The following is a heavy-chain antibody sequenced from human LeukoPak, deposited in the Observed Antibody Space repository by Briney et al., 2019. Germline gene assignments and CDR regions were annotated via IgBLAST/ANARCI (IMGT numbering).Heavy chain of an antibody. D-gene: IGHD3-10*01. V-gene: IGHV1-69*13. J-gene: IGHJ5*02. CDR2: IIPIFGTA. CDR3: ARVGEAMVRGVISWFDP. Sequence: SVKVSCKASGYTSTGYYMHWVRQAPGQGLEWLGGIIPIFGTANYAQKFQGRVTITADESMSTAYMELNSLRSEDTAVYYCARVGEAMVRGVISWFDPWGQGTLVTASS. CDR1: GYTSTGYY.